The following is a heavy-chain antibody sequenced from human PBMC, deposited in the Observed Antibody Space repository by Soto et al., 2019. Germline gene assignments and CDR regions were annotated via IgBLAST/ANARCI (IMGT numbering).Heavy chain of an antibody. Sequence: SQTLSLTCAISGDSVSDNSAAWNWIRQSPSRGLEWLGRTYYRSKWYNDYAVSVKSRITVTPDTSKNQFSLHLNSVTPEDTAVFYCARGLGSTIFWRPGATVKYGMDVWRQGTKVTVSS. CDR2: TYYRSKWYN. CDR3: ARGLGSTIFWRPGATVKYGMDV. V-gene: IGHV6-1*01. D-gene: IGHD3-9*01. CDR1: GDSVSDNSAA. J-gene: IGHJ6*02.